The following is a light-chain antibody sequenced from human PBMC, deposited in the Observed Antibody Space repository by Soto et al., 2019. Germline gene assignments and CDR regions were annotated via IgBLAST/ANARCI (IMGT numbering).Light chain of an antibody. CDR3: QQYGSSLFT. V-gene: IGKV3-20*01. CDR2: GAS. CDR1: RSVTTF. Sequence: EIVLTQSPGTLSLSPGERATLACRASRSVTTFLAWYQQKPGQVPRFLIYGASTRATGIPARFSGSGSGTDFTLTISRLEPEDFAVYYCQQYGSSLFTFGPGTKVDIK. J-gene: IGKJ3*01.